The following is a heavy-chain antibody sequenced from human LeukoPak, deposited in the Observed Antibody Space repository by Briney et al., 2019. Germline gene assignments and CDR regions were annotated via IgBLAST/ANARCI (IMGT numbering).Heavy chain of an antibody. D-gene: IGHD6-19*01. CDR3: AKHRAPLQWLVPPDY. CDR1: GFTFSTYA. CDR2: IKQDGSEK. J-gene: IGHJ4*02. V-gene: IGHV3-7*01. Sequence: PGGSLRLSCAASGFTFSTYAMSWVRQAPGKGLEWVANIKQDGSEKYYVDPVKGRFTISRDNAKNSLYLQMNSLRAEDTAVHYCAKHRAPLQWLVPPDYWGQGTLVTVSS.